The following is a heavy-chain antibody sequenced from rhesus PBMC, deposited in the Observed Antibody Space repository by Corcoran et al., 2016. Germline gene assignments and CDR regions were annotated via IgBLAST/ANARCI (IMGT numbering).Heavy chain of an antibody. CDR3: VRVGSAGPDFDY. V-gene: IGHV2S1*01. CDR1: GVSLTTSGMG. CDR2: IFWDDAK. D-gene: IGHD6-13*01. Sequence: QVTLKESGPALVKPTQTLTLTCTFSGVSLTTSGMGVGWVRQPPGKALDWLASIFWDDAKYYSTSLKSRLTISKDTSKTQVVLTMTNMDPVDTATYYCVRVGSAGPDFDYWGQGVLVTISS. J-gene: IGHJ4*01.